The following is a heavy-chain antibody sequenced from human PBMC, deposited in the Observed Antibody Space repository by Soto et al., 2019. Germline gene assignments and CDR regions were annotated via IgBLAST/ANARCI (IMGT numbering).Heavy chain of an antibody. D-gene: IGHD3-10*01. CDR1: GGTCSSYA. Sequence: QVQLVQSGAEVKKPGSSVKVSCKASGGTCSSYAISWVRQAPGQGLEWMGGIIPIFGTANYAQKFQGRVTITADESTSTAYMELSSLRSEDTAVYYCARAGVWFGERGTQYYFDYWGQGTLVTVSS. CDR2: IIPIFGTA. J-gene: IGHJ4*02. V-gene: IGHV1-69*12. CDR3: ARAGVWFGERGTQYYFDY.